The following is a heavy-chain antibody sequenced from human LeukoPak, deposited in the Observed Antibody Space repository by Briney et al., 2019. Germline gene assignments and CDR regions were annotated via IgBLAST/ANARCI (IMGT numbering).Heavy chain of an antibody. CDR2: INWKCGST. CDR1: GFTFDDYG. CDR3: ARDRAYGSGSYSNWFDP. V-gene: IGHV3-20*04. D-gene: IGHD3-10*01. Sequence: GGSLRLSCAASGFTFDDYGMSWVRQAPGKGLECVSGINWKCGSTGYADSVKGRFTISRDNAKNSLYLQMNSLRAEDTALYYCARDRAYGSGSYSNWFDPWGQGTLVTVSS. J-gene: IGHJ5*02.